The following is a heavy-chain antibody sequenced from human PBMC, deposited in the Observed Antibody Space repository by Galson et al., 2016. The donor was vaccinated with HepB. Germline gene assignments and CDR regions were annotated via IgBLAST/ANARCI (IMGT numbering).Heavy chain of an antibody. V-gene: IGHV4-39*01. CDR1: GGSITSSNYY. CDR3: VRHGRGGWGMGAAGAWFDP. D-gene: IGHD6-13*01. CDR2: VYYSGST. J-gene: IGHJ5*02. Sequence: SETLSLTCSVSGGSITSSNYYWGWIRQPPGKGLEWIGSVYYSGSTSYNASLKSRVTIAADTSKNQVSLKLNSLTAADTAVYFCVRHGRGGWGMGAAGAWFDPWGQGTLVAVSS.